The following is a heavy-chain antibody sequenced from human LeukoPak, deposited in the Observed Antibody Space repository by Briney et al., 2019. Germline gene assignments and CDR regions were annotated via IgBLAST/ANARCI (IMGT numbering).Heavy chain of an antibody. Sequence: GGSLRLSCAASGFTFSSYGMHWVRQAPGKGLEWVAVISYDGSNKYYADSVKGRFTISRDNSKNTLYLQMNSLRAEDTAVYYCNGMDVWGQGTTVTVFS. CDR1: GFTFSSYG. CDR2: ISYDGSNK. V-gene: IGHV3-30*03. CDR3: NGMDV. J-gene: IGHJ6*02.